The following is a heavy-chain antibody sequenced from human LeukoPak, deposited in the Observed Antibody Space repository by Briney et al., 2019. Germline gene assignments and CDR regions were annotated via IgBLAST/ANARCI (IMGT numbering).Heavy chain of an antibody. Sequence: SETLSLTCTVSGGSISSYYWSWIRQPAGKGLEWIGRIYTSGSTNYNPSLKSRVTMSVDTSKNQFSLKLSSVTAADTAVYYCATGVVPAAMYEYYYYYGMDVWGQGTTVTVSS. D-gene: IGHD2-2*01. CDR1: GGSISSYY. CDR2: IYTSGST. CDR3: ATGVVPAAMYEYYYYYGMDV. V-gene: IGHV4-4*07. J-gene: IGHJ6*02.